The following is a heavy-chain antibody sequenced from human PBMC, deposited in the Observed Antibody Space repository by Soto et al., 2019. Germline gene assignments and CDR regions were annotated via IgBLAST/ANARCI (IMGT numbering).Heavy chain of an antibody. CDR1: GGYIISGGYY. J-gene: IGHJ6*02. D-gene: IGHD6-13*01. CDR3: ARDKGLSAAGTGYYYYYGMDV. CDR2: IYYSGST. V-gene: IGHV4-31*03. Sequence: PSVTMSLTCTVSGGYIISGGYYWSWIRKHPGKGLEWIGYIYYSGSTYYNPSLKSRVTISVDTSKNQFSLKLSSVTAADTAVYYCARDKGLSAAGTGYYYYYGMDVWGQGTTVTVSS.